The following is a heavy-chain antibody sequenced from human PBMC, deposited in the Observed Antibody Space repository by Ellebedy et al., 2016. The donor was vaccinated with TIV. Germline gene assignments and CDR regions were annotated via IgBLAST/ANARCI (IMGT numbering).Heavy chain of an antibody. V-gene: IGHV3-7*01. Sequence: GESLKISCAASGLTFRSFWMSWVRQAPGKGLEWVANIKQDGSEKYYVDSVKGRFTISRDNSKNTLYLQMNSLRADDTAVYYCARDFVRWLQFSAFDIWGQGTMVTASS. CDR2: IKQDGSEK. J-gene: IGHJ3*02. D-gene: IGHD5-24*01. CDR3: ARDFVRWLQFSAFDI. CDR1: GLTFRSFW.